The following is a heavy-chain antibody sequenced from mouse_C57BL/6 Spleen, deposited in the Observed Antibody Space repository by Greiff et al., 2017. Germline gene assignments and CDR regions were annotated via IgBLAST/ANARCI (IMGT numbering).Heavy chain of an antibody. CDR2: IRNKANGYTT. J-gene: IGHJ2*01. Sequence: EVKLLESGGGLVQPGGSLSLSCAASGFTFTDYYMSWVRPPPGKALEWLGFIRNKANGYTTEYIASVKGLFTISSDNSQSILYLQMNALRAEDSATYYCARYYYGTPFDDWGQGTTLTVSS. D-gene: IGHD1-1*01. V-gene: IGHV7-3*01. CDR3: ARYYYGTPFDD. CDR1: GFTFTDYY.